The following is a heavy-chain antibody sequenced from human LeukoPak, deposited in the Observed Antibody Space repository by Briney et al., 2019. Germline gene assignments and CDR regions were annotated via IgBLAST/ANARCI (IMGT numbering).Heavy chain of an antibody. J-gene: IGHJ5*02. D-gene: IGHD3-10*01. V-gene: IGHV4-39*07. Sequence: SETLSLTCTVSGGSISSSSYYWGWIRQPPGKGLEWIGSIYYSGSTYYNPSLKSRVTISVDTSKNQFSLKLSSVTAADTAVYYCARRRLLWFGETYNWFDPWGQGTLVTVSS. CDR1: GGSISSSSYY. CDR2: IYYSGST. CDR3: ARRRLLWFGETYNWFDP.